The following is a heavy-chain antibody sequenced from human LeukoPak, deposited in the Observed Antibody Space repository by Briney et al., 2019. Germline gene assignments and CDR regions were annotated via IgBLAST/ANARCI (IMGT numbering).Heavy chain of an antibody. V-gene: IGHV4-39*02. CDR2: IYYSGST. Sequence: SETLSLTCTVSGGSISSSSYYWGWLRQPPGKGLVGIGSIYYSGSTYYNPSLKSRVPISVDTSKNQFSLKLSSVTAADTAVYYCAREPLCSSTSCSIQANWFDPWAQGTLVTVSS. J-gene: IGHJ5*02. D-gene: IGHD2-2*01. CDR1: GGSISSSSYY. CDR3: AREPLCSSTSCSIQANWFDP.